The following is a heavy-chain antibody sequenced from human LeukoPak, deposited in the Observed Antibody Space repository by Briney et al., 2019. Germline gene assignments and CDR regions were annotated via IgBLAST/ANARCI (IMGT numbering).Heavy chain of an antibody. CDR3: ASWCVRKYYYDSSGHTRGCYFDY. D-gene: IGHD3-22*01. V-gene: IGHV4-39*07. Sequence: SETLSLTCTVSGGSISSSSYYWSWIRQPPGKGLEWIGEINHSGSTNYNPSLKSRVTISVDTSKNQFSLKLSSVTAADTAVYYCASWCVRKYYYDSSGHTRGCYFDYWGQGTLVTVSS. CDR1: GGSISSSSYY. CDR2: INHSGST. J-gene: IGHJ4*02.